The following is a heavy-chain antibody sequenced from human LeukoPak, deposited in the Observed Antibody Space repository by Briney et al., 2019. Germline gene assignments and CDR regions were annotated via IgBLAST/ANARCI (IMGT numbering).Heavy chain of an antibody. CDR1: GFTFSSYW. D-gene: IGHD6-6*01. CDR3: AKDGYSSSSGYYYYMDV. Sequence: GGSLRLSCAASGFTFSSYWMSWVRQAPGKGLEWVSAISGSGGSTYYADSVKGRFTISRDNSKNTLYLQMNSLRAEDTAVYYCAKDGYSSSSGYYYYMDVWGKGTTVTVSS. J-gene: IGHJ6*03. CDR2: ISGSGGST. V-gene: IGHV3-23*01.